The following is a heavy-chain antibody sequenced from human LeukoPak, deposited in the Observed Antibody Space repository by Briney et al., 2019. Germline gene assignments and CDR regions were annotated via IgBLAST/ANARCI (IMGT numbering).Heavy chain of an antibody. D-gene: IGHD3-10*01. CDR3: AGGGGAVDY. J-gene: IGHJ4*02. V-gene: IGHV4-59*01. CDR1: GGSISSYY. CDR2: IYYSGST. Sequence: SETLSLTCTVSGGSISSYYWSWIRQPPGKGLEWIGYIYYSGSTNYNPSLKSRVTISVDTSKNQFSLKLSSVTAADTAVYYCAGGGGAVDYWGQGTLVTVSS.